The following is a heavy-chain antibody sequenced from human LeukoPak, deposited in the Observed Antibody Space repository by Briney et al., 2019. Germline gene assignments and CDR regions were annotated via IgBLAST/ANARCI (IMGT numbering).Heavy chain of an antibody. CDR2: IYPGDSDT. D-gene: IGHD1-26*01. Sequence: GESLKISCKGSGYSFTSYWIGWVRQMPGKGLEWMGIIYPGDSDTRYSPSFRGQVTISADKSISTAYLQWSSLRASDTAMYYCARSSFSGSHHFDYWGQGTLVTVSS. V-gene: IGHV5-51*01. CDR3: ARSSFSGSHHFDY. CDR1: GYSFTSYW. J-gene: IGHJ4*02.